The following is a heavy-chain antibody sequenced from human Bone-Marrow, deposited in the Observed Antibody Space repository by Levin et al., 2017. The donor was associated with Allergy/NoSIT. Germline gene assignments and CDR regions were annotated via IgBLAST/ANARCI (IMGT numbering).Heavy chain of an antibody. CDR3: ASARWDY. J-gene: IGHJ4*02. V-gene: IGHV4-4*02. CDR1: GASIVTNHW. D-gene: IGHD1-26*01. CDR2: IYHSGTT. Sequence: PSETLSLTCSVSGASIVTNHWWSWVRQPPGKGLEWVGEIYHSGTTNYNPSLKSRVTISVDKSKNQFSLKLTSVTAADTAVYYCASARWDYWGQGALVTVSS.